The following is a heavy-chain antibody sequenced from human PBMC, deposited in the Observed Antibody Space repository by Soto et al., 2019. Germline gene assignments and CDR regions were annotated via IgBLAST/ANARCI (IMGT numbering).Heavy chain of an antibody. CDR3: ARVVLPKYYYYYGMDV. J-gene: IGHJ6*02. CDR2: IYRGGST. V-gene: IGHV3-53*01. CDR1: GFTVSSNY. D-gene: IGHD1-26*01. Sequence: GGSLRLSCAASGFTVSSNYMSWVRQAPGKGLEWVSVIYRGGSTYYADSVKGRFTISRDNSKNTLYLQMNSLRAEDTAVYYCARVVLPKYYYYYGMDVWGQGTTVTVSS.